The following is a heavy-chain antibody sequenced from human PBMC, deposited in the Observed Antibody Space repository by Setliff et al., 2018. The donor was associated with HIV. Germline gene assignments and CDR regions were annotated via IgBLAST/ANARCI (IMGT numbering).Heavy chain of an antibody. V-gene: IGHV1-18*01. J-gene: IGHJ4*02. Sequence: ASVKVSCKASGYTFTSYGISWVRQAPGQGLEWMGWISAYNGNTNYAQKLQGRVTMTTDTSTSTAYMELRSLRSDDTAVYYCARTRVADYVWGSYRQPIDYWGQGTQVTVS. CDR2: ISAYNGNT. CDR3: ARTRVADYVWGSYRQPIDY. CDR1: GYTFTSYG. D-gene: IGHD3-16*02.